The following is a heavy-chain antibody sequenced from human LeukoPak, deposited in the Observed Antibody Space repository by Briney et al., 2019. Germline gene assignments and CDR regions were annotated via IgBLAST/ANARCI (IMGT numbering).Heavy chain of an antibody. CDR2: SSSSGSTI. CDR1: GFTFSAYT. CDR3: ASLKRREGAY. J-gene: IGHJ4*02. V-gene: IGHV3-48*03. Sequence: QPGGSLRLSCAASGFTFSAYTMNWVRQAPGKGVEWFSYSSSSGSTIYYADSVRGRVTISRDNAKNSLYLQMNSLRAEDTAVYYCASLKRREGAYWGQGTLVTVSS.